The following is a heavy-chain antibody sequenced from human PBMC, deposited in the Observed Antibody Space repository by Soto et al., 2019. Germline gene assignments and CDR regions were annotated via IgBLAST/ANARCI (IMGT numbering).Heavy chain of an antibody. J-gene: IGHJ3*02. Sequence: PGGSLRLSCAASGFTFSSYAMHWVRQAPGKGLEWVAVISYDGSNKYYADSVKGRFTISRDNSKNTLYQQMNSLRAEDTAVYYCAIYCYSCCYYYAFQDAFSIWGQGTMVTVS. CDR1: GFTFSSYA. V-gene: IGHV3-30-3*01. D-gene: IGHD3-22*01. CDR2: ISYDGSNK. CDR3: AIYCYSCCYYYAFQDAFSI.